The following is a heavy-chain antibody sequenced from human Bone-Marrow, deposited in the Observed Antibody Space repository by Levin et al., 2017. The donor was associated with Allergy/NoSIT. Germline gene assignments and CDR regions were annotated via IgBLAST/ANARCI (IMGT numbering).Heavy chain of an antibody. CDR3: ARDLGDWKPLVAFEA. J-gene: IGHJ3*01. D-gene: IGHD3-16*01. V-gene: IGHV3-74*03. Sequence: GESLKISCAASDFTFNNYWMQWVRQAPGKGLVWVARINSDGITTTYADPVKGRFTISRDNARDTLYLQMNSLRDADTAIYFCARDLGDWKPLVAFEARGPGTPVAHSS. CDR1: DFTFNNYW. CDR2: INSDGITT.